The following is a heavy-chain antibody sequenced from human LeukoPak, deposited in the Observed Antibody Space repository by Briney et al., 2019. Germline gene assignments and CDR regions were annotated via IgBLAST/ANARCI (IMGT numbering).Heavy chain of an antibody. Sequence: PGGSLRLSCAASGFTVSSTYMSWVRQSPGKGLEWVSVVYKDGKMFYIDSVKGRFAISRDTSKNTVYLQMNNLRAEDTAVYYCARGTPSYCDFWNAAWNWFDPWGQGTLVTVSS. J-gene: IGHJ5*02. CDR3: ARGTPSYCDFWNAAWNWFDP. D-gene: IGHD3-3*01. V-gene: IGHV3-53*01. CDR1: GFTVSSTY. CDR2: VYKDGKM.